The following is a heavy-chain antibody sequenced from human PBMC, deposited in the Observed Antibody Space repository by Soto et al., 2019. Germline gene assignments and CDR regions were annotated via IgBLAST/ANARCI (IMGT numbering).Heavy chain of an antibody. J-gene: IGHJ4*02. Sequence: PGGSLRLSCAASGFTFRCFGINWGRQAPGKGLEWVALLSYDGSKEYYADSVKGRFSVSRDNSKNTLYLQMNSLRVEDTAVYFCAKRLLRGTTLSVLDYWGRGTLVTVSS. D-gene: IGHD4-17*01. CDR3: AKRLLRGTTLSVLDY. CDR2: LSYDGSKE. CDR1: GFTFRCFG. V-gene: IGHV3-30*18.